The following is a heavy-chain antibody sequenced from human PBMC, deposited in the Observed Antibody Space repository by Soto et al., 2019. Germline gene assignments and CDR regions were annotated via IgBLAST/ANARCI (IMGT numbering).Heavy chain of an antibody. V-gene: IGHV4-31*03. D-gene: IGHD1-26*01. CDR1: GGSISSGGYY. Sequence: SETLSLTCTVSGGSISSGGYYWSWIRQHPGKGLEWIGYIYYSGSTYYNPSLKSRVTISVDTSKNQFSLKLSSVTAADTAVYYCARVRKGRWVGATQSNWFDPWGQGTLVTVSS. CDR3: ARVRKGRWVGATQSNWFDP. J-gene: IGHJ5*02. CDR2: IYYSGST.